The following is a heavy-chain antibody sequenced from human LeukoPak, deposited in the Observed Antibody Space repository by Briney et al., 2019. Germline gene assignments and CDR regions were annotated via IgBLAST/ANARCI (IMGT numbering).Heavy chain of an antibody. CDR3: ATLTTDYDILTGYLDY. CDR2: FDPEDGET. D-gene: IGHD3-9*01. CDR1: GYTLTELS. J-gene: IGHJ4*02. V-gene: IGHV1-24*01. Sequence: GASVKVSCKVSGYTLTELSMHWVRQAPGKGLEWMGCFDPEDGETIYAQKFQGRVTMTEDTSTDTAYMELSSLRSEDTAVYYCATLTTDYDILTGYLDYWGQGTLVTVSS.